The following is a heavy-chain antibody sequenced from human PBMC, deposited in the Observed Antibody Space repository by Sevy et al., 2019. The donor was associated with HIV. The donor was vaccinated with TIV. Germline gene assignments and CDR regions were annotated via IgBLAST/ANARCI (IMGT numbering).Heavy chain of an antibody. J-gene: IGHJ4*02. CDR1: GFTFGDYA. CDR2: LKSKASGGTL. CDR3: TQWKGDQSIFDY. Sequence: GGSLRLSCAASGFTFGDYAMNWVRQAPGKGLEWVAFLKSKASGGTLHHAASVQGRFTISRYDSTNIAYLQMNDLKTEDTAVYYCTQWKGDQSIFDYWGQGALVTVSS. D-gene: IGHD6-19*01. V-gene: IGHV3-49*04.